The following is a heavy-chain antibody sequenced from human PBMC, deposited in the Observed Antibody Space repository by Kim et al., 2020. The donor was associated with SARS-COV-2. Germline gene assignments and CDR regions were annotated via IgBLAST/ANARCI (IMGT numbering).Heavy chain of an antibody. CDR3: AREEVDYYGMDV. Sequence: YSTPSLKSRVTISVDTSKNQFSLKLSSVTAADTAVYYCAREEVDYYGMDVWGQGTTVTVSS. J-gene: IGHJ6*02. V-gene: IGHV4-31*02. D-gene: IGHD2-15*01.